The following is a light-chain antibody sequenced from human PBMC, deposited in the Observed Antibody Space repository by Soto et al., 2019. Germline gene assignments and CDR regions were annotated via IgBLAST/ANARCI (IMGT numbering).Light chain of an antibody. CDR2: CAS. Sequence: DIVMTQSPDSLAVSLGERATINCKSSQSVLYSSNNKNYLAWYQQNPGQPPKVLIYCASTRESGVPDRFSGSGSGTDFTLTISSLQAEDVAVYYCQQFSDTPFTFGPGTKVEIK. J-gene: IGKJ3*01. CDR1: QSVLYSSNNKNY. CDR3: QQFSDTPFT. V-gene: IGKV4-1*01.